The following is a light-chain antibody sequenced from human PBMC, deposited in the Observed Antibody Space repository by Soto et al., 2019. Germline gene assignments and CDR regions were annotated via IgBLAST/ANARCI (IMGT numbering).Light chain of an antibody. CDR1: QSVSSY. CDR2: AAS. CDR3: QQRSDWPST. J-gene: IGKJ4*01. Sequence: EIVLTQSPATLPLSPGERATLSCRASQSVSSYLAWYQQKPGQAPRLLIYAASNRATGIPARFSGSGSGTDFTLSIGSLEPEDFAVYYCQQRSDWPSTFGGGTKVQIK. V-gene: IGKV3-11*01.